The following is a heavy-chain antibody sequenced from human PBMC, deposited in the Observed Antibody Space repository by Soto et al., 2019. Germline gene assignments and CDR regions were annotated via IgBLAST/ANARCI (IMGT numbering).Heavy chain of an antibody. CDR3: ARSGDLPYYYYGMDV. Sequence: ASVKVSCKASGYTFTRYGISWVRQAPGQGLEWMGWISGYNGDTKYAQKFQGRVTMTTDTSTNTAYMEVRSLRSDDMAVYYCARSGDLPYYYYGMDVWGQGTTVTVSS. J-gene: IGHJ6*02. V-gene: IGHV1-18*03. CDR1: GYTFTRYG. D-gene: IGHD4-17*01. CDR2: ISGYNGDT.